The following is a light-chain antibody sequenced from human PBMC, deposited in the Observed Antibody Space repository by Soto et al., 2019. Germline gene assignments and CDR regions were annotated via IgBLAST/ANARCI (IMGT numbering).Light chain of an antibody. J-gene: IGKJ1*01. CDR3: QQYKSHWT. CDR1: QSLSSW. V-gene: IGKV1-5*03. CDR2: KAS. Sequence: DIQLTQSPSTLSASVGDRVTITCRASQSLSSWLAWYQQKPGKAPKLLISKASSSESGVPSRFTGSGSGTDFTLTISSLQPDDFATYYCQQYKSHWTFGQGTKVEIK.